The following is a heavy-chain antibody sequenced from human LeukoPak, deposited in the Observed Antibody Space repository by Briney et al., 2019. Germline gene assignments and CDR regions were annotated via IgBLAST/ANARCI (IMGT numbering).Heavy chain of an antibody. V-gene: IGHV3-23*01. Sequence: GGSLRLSCAASGFTFSSSAMSWVRQAPGKGLEWVSAISGSGGSTYYADSVKGLFTISRDNSKNTLYMQMNSLRAEDTAVYYCAKFRGYSGTNRYYFDYWGQGTLVTVSS. CDR1: GFTFSSSA. D-gene: IGHD1-26*01. CDR3: AKFRGYSGTNRYYFDY. J-gene: IGHJ4*02. CDR2: ISGSGGST.